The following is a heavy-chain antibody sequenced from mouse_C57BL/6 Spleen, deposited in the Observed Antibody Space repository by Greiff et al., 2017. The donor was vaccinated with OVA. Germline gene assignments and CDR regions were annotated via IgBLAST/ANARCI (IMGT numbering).Heavy chain of an antibody. V-gene: IGHV1-19*01. J-gene: IGHJ1*03. CDR3: ANYYGSSYVDWYFDV. D-gene: IGHD1-1*01. CDR1: GYTFTDYY. CDR2: INPYNGGT. Sequence: VQLKESGPVLVKPGASVKMSCKASGYTFTDYYMNWVKQSHGKSLEWIGVINPYNGGTSYNQKFKGKATLTVDKSSSTAYMELNSLTSEDSAVYYCANYYGSSYVDWYFDVWGTGTTVTVSS.